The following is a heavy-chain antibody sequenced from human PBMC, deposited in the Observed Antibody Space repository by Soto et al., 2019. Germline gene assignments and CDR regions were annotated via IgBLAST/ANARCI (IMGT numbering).Heavy chain of an antibody. D-gene: IGHD3-9*01. CDR1: GFTFSTYA. CDR2: VSGSGDYT. J-gene: IGHJ6*02. Sequence: EVQLLESGGGLLQPGASLRLSCAASGFTFSTYAMTWVRQPPGKGLEWVSTVSGSGDYTYYAAAVEGPFTVSRDNSKNTVFLQIDSLTAEAAALYYWAKERYFDIWTAFSNVHYRYGMDVRCQWNAVTVPS. V-gene: IGHV3-23*01. CDR3: AKERYFDIWTAFSNVHYRYGMDV.